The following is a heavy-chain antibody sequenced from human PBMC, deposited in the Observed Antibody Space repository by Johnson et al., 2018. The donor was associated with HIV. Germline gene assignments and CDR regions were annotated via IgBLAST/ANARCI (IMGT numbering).Heavy chain of an antibody. D-gene: IGHD1-7*01. J-gene: IGHJ3*02. CDR3: ARDYWNYGSSAFDS. V-gene: IGHV3-66*01. Sequence: EVQLVESGGGLVQPGGSLRLSCAASGFTVSSNYMSWVRQAPGKGLEWVSVIYSGGSTYYADSVKGRFTISRDNSKNTLYLQMNSLRAEDTAVYYCARDYWNYGSSAFDSWGQGTMVTVSS. CDR1: GFTVSSNY. CDR2: IYSGGST.